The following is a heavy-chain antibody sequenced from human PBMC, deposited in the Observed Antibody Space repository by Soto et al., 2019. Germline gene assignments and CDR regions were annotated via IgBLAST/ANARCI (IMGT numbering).Heavy chain of an antibody. Sequence: QVQLVQSGAEVKEPGASVKVSCTTSGFTFSNYGITWVRQAPGQGLEWMGWISAYDGYTKIAQKLQGSVTMTTDTSTSTGYLELRSLRSDDTAVYYCARPADRPLDYYFAYWGQGTRVIVSS. D-gene: IGHD3-9*01. J-gene: IGHJ4*02. CDR3: ARPADRPLDYYFAY. V-gene: IGHV1-18*01. CDR2: ISAYDGYT. CDR1: GFTFSNYG.